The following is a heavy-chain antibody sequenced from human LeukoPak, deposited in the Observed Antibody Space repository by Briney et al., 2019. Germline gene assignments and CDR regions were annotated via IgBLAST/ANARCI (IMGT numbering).Heavy chain of an antibody. D-gene: IGHD7-27*01. V-gene: IGHV4-59*08. J-gene: IGHJ4*02. Sequence: SETLSLTCTVSGGSISSYYWSWIRQPPGKGLEWIGYICYSGSTNYNPSLKSRVTISVDTSKNQFSLKLSSVTAADTAVYYCARTALNWATAHYFDYWGQGTLVTVSS. CDR1: GGSISSYY. CDR2: ICYSGST. CDR3: ARTALNWATAHYFDY.